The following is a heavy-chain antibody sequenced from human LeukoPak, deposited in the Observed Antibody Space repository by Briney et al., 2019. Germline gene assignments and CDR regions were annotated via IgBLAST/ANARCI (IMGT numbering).Heavy chain of an antibody. Sequence: GGSLRLSCAASGLTFSSHWMHWVRQAPGKGLVWVSRIANDGSSTTYADSVKGRFTISRDNAKNMLYLQVNSLRAEDTAVYYYATQQGGNPAYWGQGTLVTVSS. CDR3: ATQQGGNPAY. CDR1: GLTFSSHW. J-gene: IGHJ4*02. CDR2: IANDGSST. D-gene: IGHD1-14*01. V-gene: IGHV3-74*01.